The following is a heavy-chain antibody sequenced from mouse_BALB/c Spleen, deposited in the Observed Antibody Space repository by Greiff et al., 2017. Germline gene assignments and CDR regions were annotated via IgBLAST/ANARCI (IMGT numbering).Heavy chain of an antibody. CDR2: ISSGSSTI. D-gene: IGHD2-2*01. CDR3: ARGSTMVTTFDY. J-gene: IGHJ2*01. V-gene: IGHV5-17*02. CDR1: GFTFSSFG. Sequence: EVMLVESGGGLVQPGGSRKLSCAASGFTFSSFGMHWVRQAPEKGLEWVAYISSGSSTIYYADTVKGRFTISRDNPKNTLFLQMTSLRSEDTAMYYCARGSTMVTTFDYWGQGTTLTVSS.